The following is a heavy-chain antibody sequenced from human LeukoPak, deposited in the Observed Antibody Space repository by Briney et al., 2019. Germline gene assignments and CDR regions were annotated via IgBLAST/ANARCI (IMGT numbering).Heavy chain of an antibody. D-gene: IGHD1-26*01. CDR2: IKTEIDGGTT. J-gene: IGHJ4*02. CDR3: TIVGASGY. Sequence: GGSLRLSCAASGFTFSNAWMSWVRQTPGKGLEWVGRIKTEIDGGTTDYAAPVKGRFTISRDDSKNTLYLQMNSLKTEDTAVYYCTIVGASGYWGQGTLVTVSS. CDR1: GFTFSNAW. V-gene: IGHV3-15*01.